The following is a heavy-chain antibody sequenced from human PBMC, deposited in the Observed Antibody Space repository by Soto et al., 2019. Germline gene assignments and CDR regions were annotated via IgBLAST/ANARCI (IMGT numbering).Heavy chain of an antibody. Sequence: PGESLKISCKGSGYSFTSYWIGWVRQMPGKGLEWMGIIYPGDSDTRYSPSFQGQVTISADKSISTAYLQWSSLKASDTAMYYCARQDFWSSTSCYYYYGMDVWGQGTTVTVSS. CDR1: GYSFTSYW. CDR2: IYPGDSDT. V-gene: IGHV5-51*01. J-gene: IGHJ6*02. D-gene: IGHD2-2*01. CDR3: ARQDFWSSTSCYYYYGMDV.